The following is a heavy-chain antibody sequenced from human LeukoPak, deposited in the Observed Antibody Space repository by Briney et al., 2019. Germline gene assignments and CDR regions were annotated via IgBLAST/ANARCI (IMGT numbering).Heavy chain of an antibody. D-gene: IGHD3-10*01. Sequence: GGSLRLSCAASGFTFSNAWLSWVRQAPGKGLEWVGRIETKTDGGTPDYAAAVKRRFTISRDDSKNTLYLQVNSLKTEDTAVYYCTTGGDPFDHWGQGTLVTVSS. J-gene: IGHJ4*02. CDR2: IETKTDGGTP. V-gene: IGHV3-15*04. CDR3: TTGGDPFDH. CDR1: GFTFSNAW.